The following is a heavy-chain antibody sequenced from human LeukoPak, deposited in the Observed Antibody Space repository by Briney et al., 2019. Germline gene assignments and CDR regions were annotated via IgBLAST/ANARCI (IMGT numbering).Heavy chain of an antibody. V-gene: IGHV3-23*01. CDR3: ARDPKGGFSYGWGAFDV. D-gene: IGHD5-18*01. CDR1: GFTFSSYA. J-gene: IGHJ3*01. Sequence: GGSLRLSCAASGFTFSSYAMSWVRQAPGKGLEWVSGISGSGGGTYYADSVKGRFTISRDNSRNTLYLQMNSLRAEDTAVYFCARDPKGGFSYGWGAFDVWGQGTMVTVSS. CDR2: ISGSGGGT.